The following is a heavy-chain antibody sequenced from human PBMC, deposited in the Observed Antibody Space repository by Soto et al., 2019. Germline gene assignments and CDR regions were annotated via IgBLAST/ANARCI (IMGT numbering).Heavy chain of an antibody. CDR3: AKGAEGYVVSSLDY. CDR2: ITSSGSST. J-gene: IGHJ4*02. CDR1: GFTFSGYA. D-gene: IGHD5-12*01. V-gene: IGHV3-23*01. Sequence: EVQLLESGGGFVQPGGSLRLSCAASGFTFSGYAMTWVRQAPGKGLEWVSAITSSGSSTYYAESVKGRFTISRDNSKSTLYLQMNSLRAEDTATYYCAKGAEGYVVSSLDYWGQGTLVTVSS.